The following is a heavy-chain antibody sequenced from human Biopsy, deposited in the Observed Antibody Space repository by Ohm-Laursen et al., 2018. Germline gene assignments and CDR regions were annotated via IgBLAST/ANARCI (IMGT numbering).Heavy chain of an antibody. D-gene: IGHD3/OR15-3a*01. J-gene: IGHJ3*02. CDR1: GDSISNDY. CDR2: VHTSGST. Sequence: TLSLTCAVSGDSISNDYWSWIRQSAGQGLEWIGRVHTSGSTNHNFSLKSRVTMSVDTSKNQFSLKLRPVTAADTAAYYCARGTGKYYVYGAFDIWGQGTMVTVSS. CDR3: ARGTGKYYVYGAFDI. V-gene: IGHV4-4*07.